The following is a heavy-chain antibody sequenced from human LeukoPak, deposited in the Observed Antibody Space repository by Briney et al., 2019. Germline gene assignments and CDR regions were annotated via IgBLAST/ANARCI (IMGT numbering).Heavy chain of an antibody. CDR2: IYYSRST. V-gene: IGHV4-59*01. J-gene: IGHJ3*02. Sequence: SETLSLTCTVSGGSISSYYWSWIRQPPGKGLEWIWYIYYSRSTNYNPSLTSRVTISVDTSKNQFSLKLSSVTAADTAVYYCARDLGDDAFDIWGQGTMVTVSS. CDR3: ARDLGDDAFDI. CDR1: GGSISSYY. D-gene: IGHD3-10*01.